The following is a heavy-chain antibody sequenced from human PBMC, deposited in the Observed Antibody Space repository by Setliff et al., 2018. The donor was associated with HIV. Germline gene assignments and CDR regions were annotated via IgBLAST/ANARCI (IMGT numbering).Heavy chain of an antibody. D-gene: IGHD3-3*01. CDR3: ARGGGFWSGQLDF. J-gene: IGHJ4*02. Sequence: PSETLSLTCAVYSGSFSGHYWSWIRQPPGKGLEWIGEINHSGISNFNPSLKSRVTIPIDTPRNQFSLKLSSVTAADTAVYYCARGGGFWSGQLDFWGQGTLVTVSS. V-gene: IGHV4-34*01. CDR2: INHSGIS. CDR1: SGSFSGHY.